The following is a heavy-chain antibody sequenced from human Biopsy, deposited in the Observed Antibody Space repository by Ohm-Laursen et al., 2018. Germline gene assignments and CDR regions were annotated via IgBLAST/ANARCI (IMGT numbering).Heavy chain of an antibody. CDR1: GDRFRELS. D-gene: IGHD2-21*02. J-gene: IGHJ4*02. V-gene: IGHV1-24*01. Sequence: ASVKVSCKVSGDRFRELSIHWVRQAPGKGLEWMGGFDPEEGQRTYAQKFQGRVTMTGDTSEDTAYMEVRSLRSEDAAVYYCAADSENCGGDCYIYWGQGTQVTVSS. CDR2: FDPEEGQR. CDR3: AADSENCGGDCYIY.